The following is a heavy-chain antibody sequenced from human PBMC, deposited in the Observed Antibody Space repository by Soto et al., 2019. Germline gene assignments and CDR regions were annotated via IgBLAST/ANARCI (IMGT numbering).Heavy chain of an antibody. CDR1: GFTFSSYD. CDR2: IWYDGSNK. CDR3: AKGGYSSSWTFDY. J-gene: IGHJ4*02. Sequence: QVQLVESGGGVVQPGRSLRLSCAASGFTFSSYDMHWVRQAPGKGLEWVAVIWYDGSNKYYADSVKGRFTMSRDNSKNTMYLQMNSLRAEDTAVYYCAKGGYSSSWTFDYWGQGTLVTVSS. V-gene: IGHV3-33*06. D-gene: IGHD6-13*01.